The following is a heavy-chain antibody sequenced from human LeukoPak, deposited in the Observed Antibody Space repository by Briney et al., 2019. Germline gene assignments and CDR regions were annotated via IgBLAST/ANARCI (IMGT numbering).Heavy chain of an antibody. J-gene: IGHJ4*02. Sequence: ASVKVSCKASGYTFTGYYMHWVRQAPGQGLEWMGWINPNSGGTNYTQKFQGRVTMTRDTSISAAYIELSRLRSDDTAVYYCAREPPSPVVRGVMGYWGQGTLVTVSS. CDR3: AREPPSPVVRGVMGY. V-gene: IGHV1-2*02. CDR2: INPNSGGT. D-gene: IGHD3-10*01. CDR1: GYTFTGYY.